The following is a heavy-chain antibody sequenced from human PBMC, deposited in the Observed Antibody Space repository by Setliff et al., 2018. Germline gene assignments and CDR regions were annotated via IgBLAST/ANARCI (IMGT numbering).Heavy chain of an antibody. J-gene: IGHJ6*03. V-gene: IGHV4-39*01. D-gene: IGHD2-2*01. CDR1: GGSISSSSYY. CDR2: IYYSGST. Sequence: SETLSLTCTVSGGSISSSSYYWGWIRQPPGKGLEWIGSIYYSGSTYYNPSLKSRVTISVDTSKNQFSLKLSSVTAADTAVYYCARLGGSRGSGGFYYYYYYMDVWGKGTTVTVSS. CDR3: ARLGGSRGSGGFYYYYYYMDV.